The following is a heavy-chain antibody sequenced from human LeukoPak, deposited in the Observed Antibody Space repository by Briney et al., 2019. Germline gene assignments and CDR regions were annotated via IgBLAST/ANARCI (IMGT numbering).Heavy chain of an antibody. V-gene: IGHV4-39*01. Sequence: PSETLSLTCTVSGGSISSSSHYWGWIRQPPGKGLEWIGSIYYSGSTYYNPSLKSRVTISVDTSKNQFSLKLSSVTAADTALYYCARSDYSSYYMDVWGKGTTVTVSS. CDR1: GGSISSSSHY. D-gene: IGHD4-11*01. CDR3: ARSDYSSYYMDV. J-gene: IGHJ6*03. CDR2: IYYSGST.